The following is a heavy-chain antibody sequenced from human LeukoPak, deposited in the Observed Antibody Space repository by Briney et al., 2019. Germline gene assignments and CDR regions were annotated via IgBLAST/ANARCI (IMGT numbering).Heavy chain of an antibody. CDR3: ARGLPHPSDIGYSSGWYFDY. V-gene: IGHV4-34*01. D-gene: IGHD6-19*01. CDR2: INHSGST. Sequence: SETLSLTCAVYGGSFSRYYWSWIRQPPGKGLEWIGEINHSGSTNYNPSLKSRVTISVDTSKNQFSLKLSSVTAADTAVYYCARGLPHPSDIGYSSGWYFDYWGQGTLVTVSS. CDR1: GGSFSRYY. J-gene: IGHJ4*02.